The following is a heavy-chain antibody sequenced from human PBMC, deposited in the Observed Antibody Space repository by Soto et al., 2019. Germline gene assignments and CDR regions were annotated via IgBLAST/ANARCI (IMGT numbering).Heavy chain of an antibody. D-gene: IGHD2-8*01. J-gene: IGHJ6*02. CDR2: SSWDGSEK. Sequence: PGGSLRLSCAASGFTFRFHAMHWVRQAPGKGLEWVAVSSWDGSEKYYGDSVKGRFTISKDNSKNILYLQMDSLGVEDTAIYYCVRDTAYCSNGVCQKTYGMDAWGQGTTVTVSS. V-gene: IGHV3-30*04. CDR3: VRDTAYCSNGVCQKTYGMDA. CDR1: GFTFRFHA.